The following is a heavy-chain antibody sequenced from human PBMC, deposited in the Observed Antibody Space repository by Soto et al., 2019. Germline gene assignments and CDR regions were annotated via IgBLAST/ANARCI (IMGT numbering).Heavy chain of an antibody. CDR2: ISAYNGNT. D-gene: IGHD4-17*01. J-gene: IGHJ4*02. V-gene: IGHV1-18*01. CDR3: ARDFGTVTPNYFDY. CDR1: GYTFTSYG. Sequence: QVQLVQSGAEVKKPGASVKVSCKASGYTFTSYGISWVRQAPGQGLEWMGWISAYNGNTNYAHNLQGSVTMDTDTSTSTAYMEMRSLRSDATAVYYCARDFGTVTPNYFDYWGQGTLVTVSS.